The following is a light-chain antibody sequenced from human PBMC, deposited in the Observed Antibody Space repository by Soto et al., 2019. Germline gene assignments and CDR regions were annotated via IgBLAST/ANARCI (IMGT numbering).Light chain of an antibody. Sequence: IQVTQSPSSLSASVGESVTITCRSSQDIDNYLNWYQHRPGEAPKLLIYAASYLETGVSTRFSGSGSGTDFSFTITNLRPEDSGTYYCQQHDTRPTVTFGQGTRLEIK. J-gene: IGKJ5*01. V-gene: IGKV1-33*01. CDR1: QDIDNY. CDR2: AAS. CDR3: QQHDTRPTVT.